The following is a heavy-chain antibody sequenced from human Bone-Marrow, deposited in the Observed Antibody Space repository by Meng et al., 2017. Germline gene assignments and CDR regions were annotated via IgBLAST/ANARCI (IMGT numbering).Heavy chain of an antibody. D-gene: IGHD6-19*01. J-gene: IGHJ4*02. V-gene: IGHV6-1*01. CDR3: ARARGIAVAEPWDY. Sequence: HLHQSGPVLVKPSLTLSLTFAISGDSFSNNGATWNWIRQSSSSGLEWMGRTYYRSKWYNDYAISVKSRITVNPDTSKNQISLQLNSVTAADTAVYYCARARGIAVAEPWDYWGQGTLVTVSS. CDR1: GDSFSNNGAT. CDR2: TYYRSKWYN.